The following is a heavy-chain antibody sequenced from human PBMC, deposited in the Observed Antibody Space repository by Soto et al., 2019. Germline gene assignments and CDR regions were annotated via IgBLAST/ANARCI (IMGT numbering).Heavy chain of an antibody. D-gene: IGHD4-17*01. Sequence: EMQLVESGGGLVKPGGSLRLSCAASGFTFSSYRMNWVRQAPGKGLEWVSSISSSSYIYYADSVKGRFTISRDNAKNSLYLQMNSLRAEDTAVYYCARGYGDSNYGYFDLWGRGTLVTVSS. V-gene: IGHV3-21*01. CDR1: GFTFSSYR. CDR2: ISSSSYI. CDR3: ARGYGDSNYGYFDL. J-gene: IGHJ2*01.